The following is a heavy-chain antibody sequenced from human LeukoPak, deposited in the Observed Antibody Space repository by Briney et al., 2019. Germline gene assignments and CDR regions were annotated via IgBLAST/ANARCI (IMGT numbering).Heavy chain of an antibody. J-gene: IGHJ6*03. CDR2: INHSGST. D-gene: IGHD3-10*01. V-gene: IGHV4-34*01. CDR3: ARRAMVRGRKAAQHMDV. CDR1: GGSISSYY. Sequence: SETLSLTCTVSGGSISSYYWSWIRQPPGKGLEWLGEINHSGSTNYNPSFKSRVTISVDTSKNQFSLKLSSVTAADTAVYYCARRAMVRGRKAAQHMDVWGKGTTVTVSS.